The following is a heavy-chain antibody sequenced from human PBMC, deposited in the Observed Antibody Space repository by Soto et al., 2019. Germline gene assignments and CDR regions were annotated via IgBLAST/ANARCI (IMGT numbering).Heavy chain of an antibody. D-gene: IGHD5-12*01. CDR1: GCSLSSGGYS. CDR3: AAGGGLPRYY. CDR2: IYHSGST. J-gene: IGHJ4*02. Sequence: SETLSLTCALSGCSLSSGGYSSRWIRQPPWKGLEWIGYIYHSGSTYYNPSLKSRVTISVDRSKNQFYMKLSSVTAAATAVYYCAAGGGLPRYYWGQGPLVTVSS. V-gene: IGHV4-30-2*01.